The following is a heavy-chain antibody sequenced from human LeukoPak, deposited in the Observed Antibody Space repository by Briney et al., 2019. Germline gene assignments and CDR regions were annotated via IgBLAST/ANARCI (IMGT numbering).Heavy chain of an antibody. CDR3: ARTAARRFDY. D-gene: IGHD6-6*01. Sequence: ASVKVSCKAFGYTFPSYFMHWVRQAPGQGLEWMGIINPTGGSTTYAQKFQGRVTMTRDTSTGTVYMELSSLRSDDTAVYYCARTAARRFDYWGQGTLVTVSS. CDR2: INPTGGST. CDR1: GYTFPSYF. V-gene: IGHV1-46*01. J-gene: IGHJ4*02.